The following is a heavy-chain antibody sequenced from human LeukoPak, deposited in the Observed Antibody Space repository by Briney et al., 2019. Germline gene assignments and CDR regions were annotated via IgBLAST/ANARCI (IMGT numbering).Heavy chain of an antibody. Sequence: EASETLSLTCTVSGGSISSYFWSWIRQPPGKGLEWIGYTHYSGSTNYNPSLKSRVTISIDTSKNQFSLKLSSMTAADTAVYYCARSKRGYEYYFDYWGQGTLVTVSS. D-gene: IGHD5-12*01. CDR2: THYSGST. V-gene: IGHV4-59*01. J-gene: IGHJ4*02. CDR3: ARSKRGYEYYFDY. CDR1: GGSISSYF.